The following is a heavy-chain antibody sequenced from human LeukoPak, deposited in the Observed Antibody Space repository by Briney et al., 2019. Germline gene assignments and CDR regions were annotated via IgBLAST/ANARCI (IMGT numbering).Heavy chain of an antibody. CDR2: ISASGSSS. CDR1: GFTFSNYA. Sequence: GGSLRLSCAASGFTFSNYAMSWVRQAPGKGLEWVSAISASGSSSYYADAVKGRFTISRDSSKNTLYLQMNSLRVEDTAIYYCAKLHSSGYQGDYWGQGTLVTVSS. J-gene: IGHJ4*02. V-gene: IGHV3-23*01. D-gene: IGHD3-22*01. CDR3: AKLHSSGYQGDY.